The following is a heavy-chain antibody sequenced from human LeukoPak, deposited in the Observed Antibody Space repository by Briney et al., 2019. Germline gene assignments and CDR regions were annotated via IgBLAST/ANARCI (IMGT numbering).Heavy chain of an antibody. V-gene: IGHV4-59*01. Sequence: SETLSLTCTVSGGSISSFYWTWIRQPPGKGLQWIAYISLSGSTNYNPSLKSRVTISLDTSKNQFSLRLTSVTAADTAVYYCAKTGAPMGGYWGQGTLVTVSS. J-gene: IGHJ4*02. D-gene: IGHD3-16*01. CDR1: GGSISSFY. CDR2: ISLSGST. CDR3: AKTGAPMGGY.